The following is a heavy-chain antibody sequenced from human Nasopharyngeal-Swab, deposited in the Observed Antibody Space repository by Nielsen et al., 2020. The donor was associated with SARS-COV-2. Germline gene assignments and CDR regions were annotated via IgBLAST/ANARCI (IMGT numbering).Heavy chain of an antibody. CDR3: ASQLGHPDS. D-gene: IGHD2-2*01. CDR2: ISEDGSIT. CDR1: GFTFSSHR. J-gene: IGHJ4*02. Sequence: GGSLRLSCAASGFTFSSHRMHWVRQAPGKGLVWVSRISEDGSITTYADSVKGRFTISRDNAKNTLFLQMHSLRADDTAIYYCASQLGHPDSWGQGTLVTVSS. V-gene: IGHV3-74*01.